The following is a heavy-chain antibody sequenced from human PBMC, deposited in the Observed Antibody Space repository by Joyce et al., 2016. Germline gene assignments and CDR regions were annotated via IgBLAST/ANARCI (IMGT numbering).Heavy chain of an antibody. J-gene: IGHJ4*02. CDR1: GNSFTGYW. CDR3: ARQLRGWALDY. D-gene: IGHD6-19*01. Sequence: EVQLVQSGAEVKKPGESLKISCKGSGNSFTGYWIAWVRQMPGKGLETMVIIYPGDSDTRYSPSFQGQVTISVDKSINTAYLQWSSLKASDTAMYFCARQLRGWALDYWGQGTLVTVAS. V-gene: IGHV5-51*01. CDR2: IYPGDSDT.